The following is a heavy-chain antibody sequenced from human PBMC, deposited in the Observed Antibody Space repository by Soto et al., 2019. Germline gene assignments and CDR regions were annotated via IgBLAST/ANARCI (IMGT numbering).Heavy chain of an antibody. D-gene: IGHD2-15*01. CDR3: ARESHTPPVAATPGSWFDP. J-gene: IGHJ5*02. V-gene: IGHV3-7*03. Sequence: HPGGSLRLSCAASGFTFSSYWMSWVRQAPGKGLEWVANIKQDGSEKYYVDSVKGRFTISRDNAKNSLYLQMNSLRAEDTAVYYCARESHTPPVAATPGSWFDPWGQGTLVTVSS. CDR1: GFTFSSYW. CDR2: IKQDGSEK.